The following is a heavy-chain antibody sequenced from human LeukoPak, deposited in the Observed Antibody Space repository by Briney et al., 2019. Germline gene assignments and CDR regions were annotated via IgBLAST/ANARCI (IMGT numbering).Heavy chain of an antibody. CDR1: GFTVSSNY. J-gene: IGHJ6*04. V-gene: IGHV3-53*01. CDR3: ASPLSITMVRGVKGHCGMDV. CDR2: IYSGGST. Sequence: PGGSLRLSCAASGFTVSSNYMSWVRQAPGKGLEWVSVIYSGGSTYYADSVKGRFTISRDNSKNTLYLQMNSLRAEDTAVYYCASPLSITMVRGVKGHCGMDVWGKGTTVTVSS. D-gene: IGHD3-10*01.